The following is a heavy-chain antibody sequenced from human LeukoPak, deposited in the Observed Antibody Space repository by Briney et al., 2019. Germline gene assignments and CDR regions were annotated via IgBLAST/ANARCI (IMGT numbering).Heavy chain of an antibody. D-gene: IGHD4-17*01. J-gene: IGHJ6*02. CDR1: GGTFTSYA. CDR3: ARPRGDYIAYYYYGMDV. V-gene: IGHV1-69*13. CDR2: IIPIFGTA. Sequence: SVKVSCKASGGTFTSYAISWVRQAPGQGLEWMGGIIPIFGTANYAQKFQGRVTITADESTSTAYMELSSLRSEDTAVYYCARPRGDYIAYYYYGMDVWGQGTTVTVSS.